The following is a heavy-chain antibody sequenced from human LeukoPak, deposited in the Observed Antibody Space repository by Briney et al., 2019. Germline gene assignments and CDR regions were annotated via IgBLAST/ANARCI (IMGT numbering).Heavy chain of an antibody. J-gene: IGHJ6*03. CDR1: GGSFSGYY. CDR3: ARVGQYCSSTSCYQTRYYYYYYMDV. D-gene: IGHD2-2*01. V-gene: IGHV4-34*01. CDR2: INHSGGT. Sequence: SETLSLTCAVYGGSFSGYYWSWIRQPPGKGLEWIGEINHSGGTNYNPSLKSRVTISVDTSKNQFSLKLSSVTAADTAVYYCARVGQYCSSTSCYQTRYYYYYYMDVWGKGTTVTVSS.